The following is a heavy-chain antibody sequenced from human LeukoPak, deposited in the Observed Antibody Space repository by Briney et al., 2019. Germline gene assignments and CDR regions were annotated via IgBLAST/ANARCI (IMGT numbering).Heavy chain of an antibody. V-gene: IGHV4-38-2*01. Sequence: SETLSLTCAVSGYSISSGYYWGWIQQPPGKGLEWIGSIYHSGSTYYNPSLKSRVTISVDTSKNQFSLKLSSVTAADTAVYYCARAGYCSGGSCYYFDYWGQGTLVTVSS. CDR3: ARAGYCSGGSCYYFDY. J-gene: IGHJ4*02. D-gene: IGHD2-15*01. CDR1: GYSISSGYY. CDR2: IYHSGST.